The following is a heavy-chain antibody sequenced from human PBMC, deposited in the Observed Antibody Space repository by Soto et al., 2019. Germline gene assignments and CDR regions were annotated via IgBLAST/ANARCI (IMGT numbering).Heavy chain of an antibody. Sequence: EVQLVESGGGLVQPGGSLRLSCAASKFSFSGYWMHWVRQAPGKGLMWVSRVNPDGSTTTYADSVKGRFTISRGNAKNTVFLQMNSLSADDTAVYYCAKVASGSYDWFDPWGQGTLVTVSS. J-gene: IGHJ5*02. D-gene: IGHD1-26*01. CDR3: AKVASGSYDWFDP. CDR1: KFSFSGYW. CDR2: VNPDGSTT. V-gene: IGHV3-74*01.